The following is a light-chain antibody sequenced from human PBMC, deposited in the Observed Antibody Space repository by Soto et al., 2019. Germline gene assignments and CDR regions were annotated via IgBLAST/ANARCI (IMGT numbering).Light chain of an antibody. CDR3: QQRTNWMYS. CDR1: QSVSSH. CDR2: GAS. J-gene: IGKJ2*03. Sequence: EIVLTQSPGTLSLSPGERATLSCRASQSVSSHLPWYQQKPDQAPRLLIYGASNRATGIPARFRGSGSGTDVTVSISSVEPDDFEVYHCQQRTNWMYSVGEGNKLEIK. V-gene: IGKV3-11*01.